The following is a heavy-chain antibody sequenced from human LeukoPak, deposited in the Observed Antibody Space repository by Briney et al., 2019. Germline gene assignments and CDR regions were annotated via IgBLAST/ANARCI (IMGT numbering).Heavy chain of an antibody. CDR2: IYTSGST. CDR3: AKVRQSYYYYMDV. CDR1: GGSISSYY. V-gene: IGHV4-4*07. J-gene: IGHJ6*03. Sequence: SETLSLTCTVSGGSISSYYWSWIRQPAGKGLEWIGRIYTSGSTNYNPSLKSRVTMSVDTSKNQFSLNLNSVTAADTAVYYCAKVRQSYYYYMDVWGKGTTVTVSS.